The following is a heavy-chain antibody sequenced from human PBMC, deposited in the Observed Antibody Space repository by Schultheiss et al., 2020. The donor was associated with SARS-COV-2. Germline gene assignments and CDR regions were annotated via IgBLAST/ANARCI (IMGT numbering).Heavy chain of an antibody. Sequence: GESLKISCAASGFTFSSYAMHWVRQAPGKGLEWVAVISYDGSNKYYADSVKGRFTISRDNSKNTLYLQMNSLRAEDTAVYYCAKDSMMVVAATYGMDVWGQGTTVTVSS. CDR2: ISYDGSNK. CDR3: AKDSMMVVAATYGMDV. J-gene: IGHJ6*02. CDR1: GFTFSSYA. D-gene: IGHD2-15*01. V-gene: IGHV3-30-3*01.